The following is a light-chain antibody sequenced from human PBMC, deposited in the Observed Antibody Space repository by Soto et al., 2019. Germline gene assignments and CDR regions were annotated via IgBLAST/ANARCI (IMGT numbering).Light chain of an antibody. CDR1: QSVDSSY. CDR2: GAS. J-gene: IGKJ2*01. V-gene: IGKV3-20*01. Sequence: EIVLTQSPGTLSLSPGEGATLSFRASQSVDSSYLAWYQQKPGQAPRLLIFGASSRVTGIPDRFSGSGSGTDFTLTISRLEPEDFAVYYCQQYGRSLRYTFGHGTKLESK. CDR3: QQYGRSLRYT.